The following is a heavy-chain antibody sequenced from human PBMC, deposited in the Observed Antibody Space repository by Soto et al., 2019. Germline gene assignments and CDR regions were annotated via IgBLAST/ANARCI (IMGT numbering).Heavy chain of an antibody. CDR2: MNPNSGNT. D-gene: IGHD6-6*01. J-gene: IGHJ6*02. V-gene: IGHV1-8*01. Sequence: ASVKVSCKASGYTFTSYDINWVRQATGQGLEWMGWMNPNSGNTGYAQKFQGRVTMTRSTSMSTAYMELSSLRSEDTAVYYCARGTGSSSLYGMDVWGQGTTVTVSS. CDR1: GYTFTSYD. CDR3: ARGTGSSSLYGMDV.